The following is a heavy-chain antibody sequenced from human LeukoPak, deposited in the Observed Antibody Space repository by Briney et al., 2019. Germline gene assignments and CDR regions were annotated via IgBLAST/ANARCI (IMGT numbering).Heavy chain of an antibody. D-gene: IGHD6-13*01. V-gene: IGHV3-23*01. CDR3: AKAPPSXXXXXXXMDV. J-gene: IGHJ6*02. CDR1: GFTFSSYA. Sequence: GGSLRLSSAASGFTFSSYAMSWVRQAPGKGLEWVSAISGSGGSTYYADSVKGPFTISRDISENTLYLQMNSLRAEDTAVYYCAKAPPSXXXXXXXMDVXGXGXTVXXS. CDR2: ISGSGGST.